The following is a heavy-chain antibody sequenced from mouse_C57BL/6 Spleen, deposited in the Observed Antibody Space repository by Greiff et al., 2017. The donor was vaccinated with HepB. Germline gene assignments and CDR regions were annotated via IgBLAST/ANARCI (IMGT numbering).Heavy chain of an antibody. CDR1: GYTFTSYW. CDR3: ARSSGNYAYAMDY. J-gene: IGHJ4*01. Sequence: VQLQQSGAELAKPGASVKLSCKASGYTFTSYWMHWVKQRPGQGLEWIGYINPSSGYTKYNQKFKDKATLTADKSSSTAYIQLSSLTYEDSAVYYCARSSGNYAYAMDYWGQGTSVTVSS. D-gene: IGHD2-1*01. CDR2: INPSSGYT. V-gene: IGHV1-7*01.